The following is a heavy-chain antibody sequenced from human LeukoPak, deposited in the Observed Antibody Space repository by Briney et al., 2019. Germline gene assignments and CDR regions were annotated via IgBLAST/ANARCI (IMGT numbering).Heavy chain of an antibody. V-gene: IGHV4-31*03. Sequence: SQTLSLTCTVSGGSISSGGYYWGWIRQHPGKGLEWIGYIYYSGSTYYNPSLKSRVTISVDTSKNQFSLKLSSVTAADTAVYYCARAARYCSSTSCYLGWFDPWGQGTLVTVSS. CDR1: GGSISSGGYY. J-gene: IGHJ5*02. CDR2: IYYSGST. CDR3: ARAARYCSSTSCYLGWFDP. D-gene: IGHD2-2*01.